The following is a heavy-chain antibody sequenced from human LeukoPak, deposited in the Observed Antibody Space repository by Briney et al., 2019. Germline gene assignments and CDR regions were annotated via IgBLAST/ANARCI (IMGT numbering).Heavy chain of an antibody. D-gene: IGHD6-13*01. CDR3: ARDRIAAAVLDY. Sequence: ASVKVSCKASGYNFITYGFSWVRQAPGQGLEWMGWINPYHGKTKYAQKFQGRVTMTTDTSTNTAHMEVRSLTSDDTAVYFCARDRIAAAVLDYWGQGTLVTVSS. J-gene: IGHJ4*02. CDR1: GYNFITYG. CDR2: INPYHGKT. V-gene: IGHV1-18*01.